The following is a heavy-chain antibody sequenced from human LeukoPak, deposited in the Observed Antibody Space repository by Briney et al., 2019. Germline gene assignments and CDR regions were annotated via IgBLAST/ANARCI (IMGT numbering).Heavy chain of an antibody. Sequence: PGGSLRLSCAASEFTFSSYWMHWVRQAPGKGLVWVSRINIDESVTTYADSVKGRSIISRDNAKNTVYLQMNSLRAEDTAVYYCARRRDGNDKGFDYWGQGTLVTVSS. CDR2: INIDESVT. V-gene: IGHV3-74*01. J-gene: IGHJ4*02. D-gene: IGHD5-24*01. CDR1: EFTFSSYW. CDR3: ARRRDGNDKGFDY.